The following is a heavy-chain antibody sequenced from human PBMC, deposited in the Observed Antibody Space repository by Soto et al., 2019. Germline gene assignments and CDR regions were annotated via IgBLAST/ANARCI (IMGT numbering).Heavy chain of an antibody. J-gene: IGHJ5*02. CDR1: GDSVSSNSAG. Sequence: SHTLARTCAVSGDSVSSNSAGWNWIRQSPSRGLEWLGRTYYRSKWFNDYAVSVKSRITINPDTSKNQFSLQLNSVTPEDTAVYYCAREWTKAYWFDPWGQGTLVTVSS. CDR3: AREWTKAYWFDP. V-gene: IGHV6-1*01. CDR2: TYYRSKWFN. D-gene: IGHD2-8*01.